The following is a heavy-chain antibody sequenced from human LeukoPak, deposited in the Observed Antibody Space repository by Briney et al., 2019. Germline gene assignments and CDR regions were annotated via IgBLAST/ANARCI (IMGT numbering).Heavy chain of an antibody. CDR2: MNPDNGDT. J-gene: IGHJ4*02. Sequence: GASVKVSCKASEYTFTSYDINWVRQATGQGLEWTGWMNPDNGDTAYAQKFQDRVTFTRDKSISTVYMELSSLRSEDTAVYYCARGRNDYESIDFPLMLYWGQGTLVTVSS. CDR3: ARGRNDYESIDFPLMLY. CDR1: EYTFTSYD. D-gene: IGHD4/OR15-4a*01. V-gene: IGHV1-8*01.